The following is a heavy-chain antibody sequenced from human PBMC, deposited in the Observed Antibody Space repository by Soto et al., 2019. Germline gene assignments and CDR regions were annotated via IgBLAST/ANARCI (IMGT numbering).Heavy chain of an antibody. V-gene: IGHV3-33*01. CDR1: GLTFSNHG. Sequence: PGGSLRLSCEASGLTFSNHGFHWVRQAPGKGLEWVAAMWANGFNKDYSDSVKGRFTVSRDNSKNTVYLQMDSLRAEDTAVYYCARDPSTYYYDSSGPYYFDYWGQGTLVTVSS. CDR3: ARDPSTYYYDSSGPYYFDY. D-gene: IGHD3-22*01. CDR2: MWANGFNK. J-gene: IGHJ4*02.